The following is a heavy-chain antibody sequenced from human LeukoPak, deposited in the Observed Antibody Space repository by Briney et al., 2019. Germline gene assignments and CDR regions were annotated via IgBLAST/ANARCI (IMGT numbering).Heavy chain of an antibody. CDR2: INPSGGST. V-gene: IGHV1-46*01. CDR1: GYTFTSYC. D-gene: IGHD2-2*01. CDR3: ARDRSQYQLLAGGFDY. Sequence: ASVKVSCKASGYTFTSYCMHWVRQAPGQGLEWMGIINPSGGSTSYAQKFQGRVTMTRDTSTSTVYMELSSLRSEDTAVYYCARDRSQYQLLAGGFDYWGQGTLVTVSS. J-gene: IGHJ4*02.